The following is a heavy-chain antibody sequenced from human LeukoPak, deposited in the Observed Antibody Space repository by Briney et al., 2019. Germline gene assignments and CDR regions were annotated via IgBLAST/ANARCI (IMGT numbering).Heavy chain of an antibody. D-gene: IGHD3-3*01. CDR1: GGSTSSYY. CDR3: ARAGTYDFWSGYPFLFDY. J-gene: IGHJ4*02. V-gene: IGHV4-59*08. CDR2: IYYSGST. Sequence: PSETLSLTCTVSGGSTSSYYWSWIRQPPGKGLEWIGYIYYSGSTNYNPSLKSRVTISVDTSKNQFSLKLSSVTAADTAVYYCARAGTYDFWSGYPFLFDYWGQGTLVTVSS.